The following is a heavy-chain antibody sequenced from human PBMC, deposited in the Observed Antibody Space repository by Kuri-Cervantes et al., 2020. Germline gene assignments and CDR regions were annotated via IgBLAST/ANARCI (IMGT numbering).Heavy chain of an antibody. CDR2: IKQDESEK. D-gene: IGHD2-15*01. J-gene: IGHJ4*02. CDR1: GFTFSTYW. CDR3: ARARGYCSGGSCFPPDY. V-gene: IGHV3-7*01. Sequence: GGSLRLSCAASGFTFSTYWMIWVRQAPGKGPEWVANIKQDESEKYLVDSVRGRFAISRDNAKNSLYLQMNSLSAEDTAVYYCARARGYCSGGSCFPPDYWGQGTLVTVSS.